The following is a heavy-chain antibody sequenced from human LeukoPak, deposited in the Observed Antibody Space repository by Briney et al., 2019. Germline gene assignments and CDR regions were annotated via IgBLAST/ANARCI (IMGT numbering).Heavy chain of an antibody. D-gene: IGHD2-2*01. CDR3: ARRQGCSSTSCPPDY. CDR2: IDPSDSYT. V-gene: IGHV5-10-1*01. Sequence: EESLKISCKGSGYSFTSYWISWVRQMPGKGLEWMGRIDPSDSYTNYSPSFQGHVTISADKSISTAYLQWSSLKASDTAMYYCARRQGCSSTSCPPDYWGQGTLVTVSP. J-gene: IGHJ4*02. CDR1: GYSFTSYW.